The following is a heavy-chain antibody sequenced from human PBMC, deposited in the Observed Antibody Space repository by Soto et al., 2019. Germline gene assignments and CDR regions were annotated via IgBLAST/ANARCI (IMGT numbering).Heavy chain of an antibody. Sequence: PGGSLRLSCAASGFTFSSYAMSWVRQAPGKGLEWVSAISGSGGSTYYADSVKGRFTISRDNSKNTLYLQMNNLRAEDTAVYYCAKDQRGVLRYFDWPSADAFDIWGQGTMVTVSS. CDR3: AKDQRGVLRYFDWPSADAFDI. J-gene: IGHJ3*02. D-gene: IGHD3-9*01. V-gene: IGHV3-23*01. CDR1: GFTFSSYA. CDR2: ISGSGGST.